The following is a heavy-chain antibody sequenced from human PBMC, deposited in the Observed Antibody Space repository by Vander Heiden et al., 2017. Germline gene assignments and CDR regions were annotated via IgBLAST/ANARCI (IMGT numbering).Heavy chain of an antibody. V-gene: IGHV3-30*18. CDR2: ISSNGRNK. CDR3: AKVWTGTTYYFDY. J-gene: IGHJ4*02. D-gene: IGHD1-7*01. CDR1: IFSFRNYG. Sequence: QLQLVEPGGGGVQTGGSLRLFCAASIFSFRNYGIHWVRQAPGKGLEWVALISSNGRNKFYADSVKGRFTISRDTSKNTLYLQMYSLRPEDTAVYYCAKVWTGTTYYFDYWGQGTLVTVCS.